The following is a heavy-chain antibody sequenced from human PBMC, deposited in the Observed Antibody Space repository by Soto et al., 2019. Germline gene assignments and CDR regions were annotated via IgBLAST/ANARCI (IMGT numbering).Heavy chain of an antibody. J-gene: IGHJ5*02. CDR1: GHLFNNHW. D-gene: IGHD3-10*01. V-gene: IGHV5-51*01. CDR2: IFTRDSET. Sequence: GESMKISCKGPGHLFNNHWIGWVRQTPGKGLEWMGLIFTRDSETKTSPSFQGHVSFSVDNSINTVYLQWTSLKTTDTGIYFCARGYFDSGHGYDLWGQGTLVTVSS. CDR3: ARGYFDSGHGYDL.